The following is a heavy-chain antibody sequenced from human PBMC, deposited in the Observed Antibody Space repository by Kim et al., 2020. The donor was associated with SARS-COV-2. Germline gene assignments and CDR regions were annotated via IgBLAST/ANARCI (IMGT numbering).Heavy chain of an antibody. D-gene: IGHD5-18*01. J-gene: IGHJ4*02. Sequence: SVKVSCKASGGTFSSYAISWVRQAPGQGLEWMGRIIPILGIANYAQKFQGRVTITADKSTSTAYMELSSLRSEDTAVYYCANPGGDTATRTDYWGQGTLVTVSS. CDR1: GGTFSSYA. CDR2: IIPILGIA. V-gene: IGHV1-69*04. CDR3: ANPGGDTATRTDY.